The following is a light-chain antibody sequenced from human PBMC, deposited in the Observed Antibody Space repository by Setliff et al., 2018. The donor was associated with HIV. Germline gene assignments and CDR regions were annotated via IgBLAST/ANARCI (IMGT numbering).Light chain of an antibody. J-gene: IGLJ1*01. CDR3: SSYTSDSTYV. CDR2: EVR. CDR1: SSDVGGYNY. Sequence: QSVLTQPASVSGSPGQSITISCTGTSSDVGGYNYVSWYQQHPGKAPKLIIYEVRNRPSGVSNRFSGSKSGNTASLTISGLQAEDEADYYCSSYTSDSTYVFGTGTKVT. V-gene: IGLV2-14*01.